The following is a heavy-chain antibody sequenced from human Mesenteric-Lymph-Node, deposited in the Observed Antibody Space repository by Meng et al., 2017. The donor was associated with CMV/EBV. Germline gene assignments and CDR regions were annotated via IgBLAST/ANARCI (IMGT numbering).Heavy chain of an antibody. J-gene: IGHJ5*02. CDR1: GYTFIGYY. CDR3: ARETGWFDP. D-gene: IGHD1-14*01. Sequence: ASVKVSCKASGYTFIGYYIHWVRQAPGQGLEWMGWINPNTGVTGTAQKFQGRITMTRDTSISTAYMEVSWLRSDDTAVYYCARETGWFDPWGQGTLVTVSS. CDR2: INPNTGVT. V-gene: IGHV1-2*02.